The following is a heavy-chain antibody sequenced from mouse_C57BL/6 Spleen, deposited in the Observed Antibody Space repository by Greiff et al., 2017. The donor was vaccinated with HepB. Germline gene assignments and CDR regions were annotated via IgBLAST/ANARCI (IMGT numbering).Heavy chain of an antibody. V-gene: IGHV5-12*01. J-gene: IGHJ1*03. Sequence: EVKLVESGGGLVQPGGSLKLSCAASGFTFSDYYMYWVRQTPEKRLEWVAYISNGGGSTYYPDTVKGRFTISRDNAKNTLYLQMSRLKSEDTAMYYCARFNYGSSYWYFDVWGTGTTVTVSS. CDR2: ISNGGGST. CDR1: GFTFSDYY. D-gene: IGHD1-1*01. CDR3: ARFNYGSSYWYFDV.